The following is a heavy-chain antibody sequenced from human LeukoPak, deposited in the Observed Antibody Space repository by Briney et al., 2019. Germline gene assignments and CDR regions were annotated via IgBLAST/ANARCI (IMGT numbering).Heavy chain of an antibody. V-gene: IGHV4-38-2*02. CDR3: ARDVDTAMVPYFDY. CDR1: GYSISSGYY. Sequence: SETLSLTCAVSGYSISSGYYWGWIRQPPGKGLEWIGSIYHSGSTYYNPSLKSRVTISVDTSKNQFSLKLSSVTAADTAVYYCARDVDTAMVPYFDYWGQGTLVTVSP. CDR2: IYHSGST. J-gene: IGHJ4*02. D-gene: IGHD5-18*01.